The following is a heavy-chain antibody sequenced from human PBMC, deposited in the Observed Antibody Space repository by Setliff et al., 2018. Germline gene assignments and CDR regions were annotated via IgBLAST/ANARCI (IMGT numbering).Heavy chain of an antibody. J-gene: IGHJ4*02. V-gene: IGHV1-2*02. CDR2: INPNSGGT. Sequence: ASVKVSCKASGYTFTGYYMHWVRQAPGQGLEWMGWINPNSGGTDYAQKFQGRVTMTRDTSISTAYMELNRLRSDDTAVYYCARTIVGGATRLDYWGLGTLVTVSS. D-gene: IGHD1-26*01. CDR1: GYTFTGYY. CDR3: ARTIVGGATRLDY.